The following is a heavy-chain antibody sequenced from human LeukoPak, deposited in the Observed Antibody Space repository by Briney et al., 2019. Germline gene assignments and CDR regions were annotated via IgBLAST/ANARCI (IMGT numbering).Heavy chain of an antibody. Sequence: SDTLSLPCSVSGRPISRYYWRWLRQPAGKGLEGIGRIYTSGSTSYNASLKSRVTMSVDTSKNQFSLKLSSVTAADTAVYYCARAPYYYGSGSYGAFDYWGQGTLVTVSS. CDR2: IYTSGST. J-gene: IGHJ4*02. D-gene: IGHD3-10*01. CDR1: GRPISRYY. CDR3: ARAPYYYGSGSYGAFDY. V-gene: IGHV4-4*07.